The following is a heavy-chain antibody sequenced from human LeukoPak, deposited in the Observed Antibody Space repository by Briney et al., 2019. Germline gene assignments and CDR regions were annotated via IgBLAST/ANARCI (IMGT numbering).Heavy chain of an antibody. Sequence: SETLSLTCTVSGGSISSSSHYWGWIRQPPGRGLEWIGSIYYSGSTYYNPSLKSRVTISVDTSKNQFSLKLNSVTAADTAVYYCARIFTDSGGYYSEYWGQGTLVTVSS. CDR3: ARIFTDSGGYYSEY. CDR1: GGSISSSSHY. J-gene: IGHJ4*02. D-gene: IGHD3-22*01. V-gene: IGHV4-39*07. CDR2: IYYSGST.